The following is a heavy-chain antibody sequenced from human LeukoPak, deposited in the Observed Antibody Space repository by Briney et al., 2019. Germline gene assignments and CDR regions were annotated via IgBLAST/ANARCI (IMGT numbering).Heavy chain of an antibody. Sequence: KPSETLSLTCAVYGGSFSGYYWSWIRQPPGKGLEWIGEINHSGSTIYNPSLKSRVTISVDTSKNQFSLKLSSVTAADTAVYYCARGRRQLPQHWNWFDPWGQGTLVTVSS. V-gene: IGHV4-34*01. CDR2: INHSGST. CDR3: ARGRRQLPQHWNWFDP. J-gene: IGHJ5*02. D-gene: IGHD2-2*01. CDR1: GGSFSGYY.